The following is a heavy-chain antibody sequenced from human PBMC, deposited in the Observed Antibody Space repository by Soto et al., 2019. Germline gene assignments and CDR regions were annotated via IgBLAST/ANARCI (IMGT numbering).Heavy chain of an antibody. V-gene: IGHV3-7*05. Sequence: GGSLRLSCAASGFTFSSYWMSWVRQAPGKGLEWVANIKQDGSEKYYVDSVKGRFTISRDNAKNSLYLQMNSLRAEDTAVYYCARDTPPMITFGGVIVPSMDVWGQGTTVTVSS. J-gene: IGHJ6*02. CDR2: IKQDGSEK. CDR3: ARDTPPMITFGGVIVPSMDV. D-gene: IGHD3-16*02. CDR1: GFTFSSYW.